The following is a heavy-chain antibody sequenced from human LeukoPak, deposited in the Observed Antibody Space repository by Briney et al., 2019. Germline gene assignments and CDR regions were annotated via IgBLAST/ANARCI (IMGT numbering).Heavy chain of an antibody. J-gene: IGHJ4*02. CDR3: ASGDYDFWSGYYNPFDY. D-gene: IGHD3-3*01. CDR2: ISGSGGST. Sequence: PGGSLRLSCAASGFTFSSYAMSWVRQAPGKGLEWVSAISGSGGSTYYADSVKGRFTISRDNAKNSLYLQMNSLRAEDTAVYYCASGDYDFWSGYYNPFDYWGQGTLVTVSS. V-gene: IGHV3-23*01. CDR1: GFTFSSYA.